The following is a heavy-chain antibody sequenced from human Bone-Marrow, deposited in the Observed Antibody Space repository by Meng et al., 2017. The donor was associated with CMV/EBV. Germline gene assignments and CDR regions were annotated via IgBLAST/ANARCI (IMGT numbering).Heavy chain of an antibody. CDR1: GGSISSYY. V-gene: IGHV4-59*01. J-gene: IGHJ4*02. D-gene: IGHD6-6*01. Sequence: SETLSLTCTVSGGSISSYYWSWIRQPPGKGLEWIGYIYYSGSTNYSPSLKSRVTISVDTSKNQFSLKLSSVNAADTAVYYCARGVAKSSSIAAPFDYWGEGTLVTVSS. CDR2: IYYSGST. CDR3: ARGVAKSSSIAAPFDY.